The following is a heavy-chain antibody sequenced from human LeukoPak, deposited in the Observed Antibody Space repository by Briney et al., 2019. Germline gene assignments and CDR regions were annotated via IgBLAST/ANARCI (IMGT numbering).Heavy chain of an antibody. Sequence: GASVNVSCKASGGTFSSYAISWVRQAPGQGLEWMGGIIPIFGTANYAQKFQGRVTITADESTSTAYMELSSLRSEDTAVYYCARDLGKTYYYDSSGYPDWGQGTLVTVSS. D-gene: IGHD3-22*01. CDR3: ARDLGKTYYYDSSGYPD. V-gene: IGHV1-69*13. CDR2: IIPIFGTA. J-gene: IGHJ4*02. CDR1: GGTFSSYA.